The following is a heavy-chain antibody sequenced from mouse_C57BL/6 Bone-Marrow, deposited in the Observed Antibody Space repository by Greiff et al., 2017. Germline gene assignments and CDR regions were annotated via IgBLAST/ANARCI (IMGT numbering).Heavy chain of an antibody. Sequence: QVQLQQPGAELVKPGASVKLSCKASGYTFTSYWMQWVKQRPGQGLEWIGEIDPSDSYTNYNQKFKGQATLTVDTSSSTAYMQLSSLTSEDSAVYYCARGDYGYDGPCWYFDVWGTGTTVTVSS. CDR3: ARGDYGYDGPCWYFDV. CDR1: GYTFTSYW. D-gene: IGHD2-2*01. V-gene: IGHV1-50*01. J-gene: IGHJ1*03. CDR2: IDPSDSYT.